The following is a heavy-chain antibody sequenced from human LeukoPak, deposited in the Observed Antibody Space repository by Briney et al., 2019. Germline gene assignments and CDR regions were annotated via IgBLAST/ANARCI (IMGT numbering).Heavy chain of an antibody. D-gene: IGHD2-2*01. J-gene: IGHJ4*02. V-gene: IGHV3-7*01. CDR2: IKQDGSEK. CDR3: WVPATAGEDDY. Sequence: GGSLRLSCAASGFTFSSYWMSWVRQAPGKGLEWVANIKQDGSEKYYVDSVKGRFTISRDNAKNSLYLQMNSLRAEDTAVYYCWVPATAGEDDYWGQGTLVTVSS. CDR1: GFTFSSYW.